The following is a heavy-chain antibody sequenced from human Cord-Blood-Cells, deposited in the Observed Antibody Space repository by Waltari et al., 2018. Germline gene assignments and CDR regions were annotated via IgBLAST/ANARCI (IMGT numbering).Heavy chain of an antibody. CDR2: ISYDGSNK. Sequence: QVQLVESGGGVVQPGRSLRLSFAASGFTFSSSAMHWVRQDPGKGLEWVAVISYDGSNKYDADSVKGRFTISRDNSKNTLYLQMNSLRAEDMAVYYCARTVYGDYFDYWGQGTLVTVSS. J-gene: IGHJ4*02. V-gene: IGHV3-30-3*01. CDR3: ARTVYGDYFDY. D-gene: IGHD4-17*01. CDR1: GFTFSSSA.